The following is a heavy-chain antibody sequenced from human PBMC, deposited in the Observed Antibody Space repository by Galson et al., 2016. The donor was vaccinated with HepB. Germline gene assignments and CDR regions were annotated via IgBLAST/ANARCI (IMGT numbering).Heavy chain of an antibody. V-gene: IGHV4-61*01. Sequence: ETLSLTCTVSGGSVTSGPNYWSWVRQPPGKGLEWIGYITYSGNTLYTPSLKSRVTISVDTAKNQISPKGNSVNAADTAGYYCARSFKGAHWGQGTLVTVSS. J-gene: IGHJ4*02. CDR3: ARSFKGAH. CDR1: GGSVTSGPNY. CDR2: ITYSGNT. D-gene: IGHD1-26*01.